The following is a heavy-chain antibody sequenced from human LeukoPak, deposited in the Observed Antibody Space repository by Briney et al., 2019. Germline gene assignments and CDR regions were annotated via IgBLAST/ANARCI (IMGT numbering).Heavy chain of an antibody. CDR3: IRDYSDD. V-gene: IGHV3-53*01. J-gene: IGHJ1*01. Sequence: PGGSLRLSCAASGFTVSRKYMSWVRQAPGKGLEWVADIYTDASTYYADSVKGRFTISRDNSKNTVYLQMNSLRATDTAVYYCIRDYSDDGGQARLVTVSS. D-gene: IGHD4/OR15-4a*01. CDR2: IYTDAST. CDR1: GFTVSRKY.